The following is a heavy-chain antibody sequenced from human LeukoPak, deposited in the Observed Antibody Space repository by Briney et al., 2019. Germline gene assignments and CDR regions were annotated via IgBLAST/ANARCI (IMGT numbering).Heavy chain of an antibody. CDR3: ARQLYGSDY. CDR2: VNHSGYT. V-gene: IGHV4-34*01. CDR1: GGSFSGYY. Sequence: SETLSLTCGVYGGSFSGYYWTWIRQPPGKGLEWIGEVNHSGYTNYNPSLKGRVTISVDTSKNQFSLKLSSVTAADTAVYYCARQLYGSDYWGQGTLVTVSS. D-gene: IGHD4-17*01. J-gene: IGHJ4*02.